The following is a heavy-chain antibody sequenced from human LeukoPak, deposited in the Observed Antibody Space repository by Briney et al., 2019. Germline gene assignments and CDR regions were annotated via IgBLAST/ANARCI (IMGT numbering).Heavy chain of an antibody. CDR2: IYTSGST. CDR1: GGSISSYY. CDR3: ARQVRGDGDYLPYWYFDL. Sequence: SETLSLTCTVSGGSISSYYWSWIRQPAGKGLEWIGRIYTSGSTNYNPSLQSRVTMSVDTSKSPFSLKLSSVTAADTAVYYCARQVRGDGDYLPYWYFDLWGRGTLVTVSS. V-gene: IGHV4-4*07. D-gene: IGHD4-17*01. J-gene: IGHJ2*01.